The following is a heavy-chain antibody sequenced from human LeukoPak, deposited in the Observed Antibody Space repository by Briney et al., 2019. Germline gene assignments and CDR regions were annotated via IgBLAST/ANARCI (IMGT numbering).Heavy chain of an antibody. CDR2: ISSGDGTNI. J-gene: IGHJ4*02. D-gene: IGHD4-11*01. CDR3: TRTTGQRCFDC. CDR1: GFTFSSYW. Sequence: GGSLRLSCAASGFTFSSYWMHWVRQAPGKGPVWISHISSGDGTNIGYADSVKGRFTISRDDAKNTLYLQMNSLGVEDTAVYYCTRTTGQRCFDCWGQETQVTVSS. V-gene: IGHV3-74*01.